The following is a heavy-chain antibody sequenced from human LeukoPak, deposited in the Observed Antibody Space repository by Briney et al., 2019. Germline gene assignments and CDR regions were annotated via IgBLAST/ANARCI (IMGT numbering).Heavy chain of an antibody. CDR2: IKQDESEK. CDR3: ATYSGVHHKTFDD. Sequence: QPGGSLRLSCAASGISLSRYWMSWFRQAPGEGLEGVTNIKQDESEKDYVDSVRGRFTISRDDAQNSLYLQMNSLRAEDTALYYCATYSGVHHKTFDDWGQGTLVTVSS. J-gene: IGHJ4*02. CDR1: GISLSRYW. D-gene: IGHD1-26*01. V-gene: IGHV3-7*03.